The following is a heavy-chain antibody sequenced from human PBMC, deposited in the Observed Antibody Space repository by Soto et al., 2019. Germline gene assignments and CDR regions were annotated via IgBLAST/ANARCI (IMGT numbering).Heavy chain of an antibody. CDR2: INPATGNT. D-gene: IGHD3-16*02. J-gene: IGHJ4*02. Sequence: QVQLAQSGAEERKPGASVKVSCEATGYTFTASAMHWVRQAPGQRLEWMGWINPATGNTKYSQKFQGRLTITSETYANTVDMELRSMKSEDTAMYYDTRSAISPSGGLISHFDYWGQGNLLTVSS. V-gene: IGHV1-3*05. CDR3: TRSAISPSGGLISHFDY. CDR1: GYTFTASA.